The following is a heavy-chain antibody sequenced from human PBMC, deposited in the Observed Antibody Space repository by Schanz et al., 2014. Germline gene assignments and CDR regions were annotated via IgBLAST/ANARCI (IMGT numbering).Heavy chain of an antibody. Sequence: QVQLVESGGGVVRPGRSLRLSCATSGFTFSRFGMHWVRQAPGKGPEWVALVWSDGNTKYYVDSVKGRFTISRDNSMNTLYLQMKSLRVEDTAVYYCVKDPDKYNWNDVEGMDVWGPGTTVTVSP. J-gene: IGHJ6*01. D-gene: IGHD1-1*01. V-gene: IGHV3-33*06. CDR3: VKDPDKYNWNDVEGMDV. CDR1: GFTFSRFG. CDR2: VWSDGNTK.